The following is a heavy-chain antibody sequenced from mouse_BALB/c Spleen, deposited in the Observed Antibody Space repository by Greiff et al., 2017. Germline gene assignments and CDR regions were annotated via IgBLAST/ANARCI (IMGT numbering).Heavy chain of an antibody. J-gene: IGHJ4*01. V-gene: IGHV1-15*01. CDR2: IDPETGGT. Sequence: VKLQESGAELVRPGASVTLSCKASGYTFTDYEMHWVKQTPVHGLEWIGAIDPETGGTAYNQKFKGKATLTADKSSSTAYMELRSLTSEDSAVYYCTRPNAMDYWGQGTSVTVSS. CDR1: GYTFTDYE. CDR3: TRPNAMDY.